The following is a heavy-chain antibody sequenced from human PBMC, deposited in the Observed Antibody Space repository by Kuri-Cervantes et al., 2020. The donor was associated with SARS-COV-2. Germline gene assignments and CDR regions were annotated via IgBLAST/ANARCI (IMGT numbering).Heavy chain of an antibody. CDR3: ARDPRYSSSWLDY. CDR1: GFTFSSYW. V-gene: IGHV3-7*01. CDR2: IKQDGSEK. Sequence: GESLKISCAASGFTFSSYWMSWVRQAPGKGLEWVANIKQDGSEKYYVDSVKGRFTISRDNAKNSLYLQMNSLRAEATAVYYCARDPRYSSSWLDYWGQGTLVTVSS. D-gene: IGHD6-6*01. J-gene: IGHJ4*02.